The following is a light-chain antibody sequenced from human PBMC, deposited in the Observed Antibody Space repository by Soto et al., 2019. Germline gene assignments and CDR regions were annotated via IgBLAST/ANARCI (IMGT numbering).Light chain of an antibody. V-gene: IGKV3-15*01. CDR3: QQYNNWPYT. CDR1: QSVFTN. J-gene: IGKJ2*01. CDR2: GAS. Sequence: EIVMTQSPVTLSVSPGERVTLSCRASQSVFTNLAWSQHKPGQAPRLLISGASTRATGIPARFSGSGSGTEFTLTISSLQSEDFAVYYCQQYNNWPYTFGQGTKVEIK.